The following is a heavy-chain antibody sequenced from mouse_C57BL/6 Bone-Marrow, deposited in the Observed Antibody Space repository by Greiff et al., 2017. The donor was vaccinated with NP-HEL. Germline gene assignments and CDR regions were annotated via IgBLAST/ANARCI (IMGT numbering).Heavy chain of an antibody. D-gene: IGHD1-1*01. Sequence: VQLQQSVAELVRPGASVKLSCTASGFYIKNTYMHWVKQRPEQGLEWIGRIDPANGTTKYAPKFPGKATITADTSSNTAYLQLSSLTSEDTANYYCARVLREAYWGQGTLVTVSA. J-gene: IGHJ3*01. CDR3: ARVLREAY. CDR2: IDPANGTT. CDR1: GFYIKNTY. V-gene: IGHV14-3*01.